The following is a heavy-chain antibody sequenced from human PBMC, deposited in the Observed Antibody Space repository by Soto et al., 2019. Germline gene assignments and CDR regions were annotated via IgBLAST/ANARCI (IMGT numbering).Heavy chain of an antibody. J-gene: IGHJ5*02. CDR3: ARALPVATGGFDP. Sequence: EVQLVETGGGLIQPGGSLRLSCAASGFTVSNTYMTWVRQPPGKGLECVSVIYTAGGTNYADSVKGRFIISRDNSKNTLYLQMNSLIAEDTAVYYCARALPVATGGFDPWGQGTLVTVSS. CDR2: IYTAGGT. V-gene: IGHV3-53*02. D-gene: IGHD5-12*01. CDR1: GFTVSNTY.